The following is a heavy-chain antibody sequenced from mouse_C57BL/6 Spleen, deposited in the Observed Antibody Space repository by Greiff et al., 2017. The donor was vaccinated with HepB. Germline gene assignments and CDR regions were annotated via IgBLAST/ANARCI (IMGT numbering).Heavy chain of an antibody. CDR3: AYGSRYFDY. CDR1: GYTFTDYN. D-gene: IGHD1-1*01. V-gene: IGHV1-22*01. J-gene: IGHJ2*01. Sequence: EVKLMESGPELVKPGASVKMSCKASGYTFTDYNMHWVKQSHGKSLEWIGYINPNNGGTSYNQKFKGKATLTVNKSSSTAYMELRSLTSEDSAVYYCAYGSRYFDYWGQGTTLTVSS. CDR2: INPNNGGT.